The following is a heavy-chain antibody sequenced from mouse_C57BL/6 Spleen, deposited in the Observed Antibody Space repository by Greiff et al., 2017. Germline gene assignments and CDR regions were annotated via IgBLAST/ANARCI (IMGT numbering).Heavy chain of an antibody. CDR2: IDPSDSYT. J-gene: IGHJ1*03. D-gene: IGHD2-1*01. CDR3: TNGNYWYFDV. Sequence: QVQLQQPGAELVMPGASVKLSCKASGYTFTSYWMHWVKQRPGQGLEWIGEIDPSDSYTNYNQKFKGKSTLTVDKSSSTAYMQLSRLTSEDSAVYYCTNGNYWYFDVWGTGTTVTVSS. V-gene: IGHV1-69*01. CDR1: GYTFTSYW.